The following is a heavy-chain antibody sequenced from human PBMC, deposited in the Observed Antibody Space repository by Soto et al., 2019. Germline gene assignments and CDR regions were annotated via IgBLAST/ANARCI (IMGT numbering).Heavy chain of an antibody. CDR3: TTDTPYYDFWSGPTYYYYYMDV. CDR2: ISYDGSNK. D-gene: IGHD3-3*01. CDR1: GFTFSSYA. V-gene: IGHV3-30-3*01. J-gene: IGHJ6*03. Sequence: SLRLSCAASGFTFSSYAMHWVRQAPGKGLEWVAVISYDGSNKYYAAPVKGRFTISRDDSKNTLYLQMNSLKTEDTAVYYCTTDTPYYDFWSGPTYYYYYMDVWGKGTTVTVSS.